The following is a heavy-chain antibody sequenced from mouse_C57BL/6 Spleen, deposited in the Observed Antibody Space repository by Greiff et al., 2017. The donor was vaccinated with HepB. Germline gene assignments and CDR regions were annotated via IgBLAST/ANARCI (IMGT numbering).Heavy chain of an antibody. CDR3: TREGYGSRWFAY. CDR1: GYTFTDYE. D-gene: IGHD1-1*01. J-gene: IGHJ3*01. CDR2: IDPETGGT. V-gene: IGHV1-15*01. Sequence: VKLVESGAELVRPGASVTLSCKASGYTFTDYEMHWVKQTPVHGLEWIGAIDPETGGTAYNQKFKGKAILTADKSSSTAYMELRSLTSEDSAVYYCTREGYGSRWFAYWGQGTLVTVSA.